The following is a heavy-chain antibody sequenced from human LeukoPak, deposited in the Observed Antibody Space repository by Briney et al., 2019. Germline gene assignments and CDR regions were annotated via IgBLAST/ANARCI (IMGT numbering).Heavy chain of an antibody. D-gene: IGHD3-3*01. CDR3: AKDWSGYPYYYYYYMDV. V-gene: IGHV3-23*01. CDR1: GFTFSSYA. CDR2: ISGSGGST. J-gene: IGHJ6*03. Sequence: PGGSLRLSCAASGFTFSSYAVSWVRQAPGKGLERVSAISGSGGSTYYADSVKGRFTISRDNSKNTLYLQTNSLRAEDTAVYYCAKDWSGYPYYYYYYMDVWGKGTTVTVSS.